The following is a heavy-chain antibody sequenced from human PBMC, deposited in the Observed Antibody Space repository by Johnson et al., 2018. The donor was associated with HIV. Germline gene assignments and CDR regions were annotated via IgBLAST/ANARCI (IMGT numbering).Heavy chain of an antibody. D-gene: IGHD1-26*01. CDR1: GFTFSRYG. CDR2: IRYDGSNK. J-gene: IGHJ3*02. V-gene: IGHV3-30*02. CDR3: ATSHGSHGAFDI. Sequence: QVQLVESGGGVVQTGGSLRLSCAASGFTFSRYGMHWVRQAPGKGLEWVAFIRYDGSNKYYADSVKGRFTISIDNSKNTLYLQMNSLRAEDTAVYYCATSHGSHGAFDIWGQGTMVTVSS.